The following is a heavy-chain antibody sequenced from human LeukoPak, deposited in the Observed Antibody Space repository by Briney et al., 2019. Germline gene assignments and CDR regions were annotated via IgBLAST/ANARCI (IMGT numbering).Heavy chain of an antibody. CDR1: GYSINSAFY. J-gene: IGHJ5*02. CDR2: VFHRGTT. V-gene: IGHV4-38-2*02. CDR3: VRDGYYGSGSPGWFGP. D-gene: IGHD3-10*01. Sequence: SETLSLTCTVSGYSINSAFYWGWIRVPPGKGREWIGSVFHRGTTYYNSSLKSRVNISIDTSKNQFSLKLNSLTAEDTAMYYCVRDGYYGSGSPGWFGPWGPGTLVIVSA.